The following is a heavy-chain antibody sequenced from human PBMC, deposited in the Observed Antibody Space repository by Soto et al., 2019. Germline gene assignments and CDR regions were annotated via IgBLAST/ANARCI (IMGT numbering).Heavy chain of an antibody. CDR2: INRDGSST. D-gene: IGHD6-19*01. J-gene: IGHJ4*02. Sequence: PGGSLRLSCAASGFTFRSYWMHWVRQAPGKGLVWVSRINRDGSSTSYADSVKGRVTISRDTAKNTLYLQMNSLRAEDTAVYYCAKDTSQWLVQDFDYWGQGTLVTVSS. CDR1: GFTFRSYW. CDR3: AKDTSQWLVQDFDY. V-gene: IGHV3-74*01.